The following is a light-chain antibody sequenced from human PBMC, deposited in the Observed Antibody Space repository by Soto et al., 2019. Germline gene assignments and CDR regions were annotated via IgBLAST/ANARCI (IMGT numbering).Light chain of an antibody. J-gene: IGKJ1*01. CDR1: QSISSY. V-gene: IGKV1-39*01. CDR2: AAS. Sequence: DIQMTQSRSSRSASVGDRVTITCRASQSISSYLNWYQQKPGKAPKLLIYAASSLQSGAPSRFSGSGSGTDFTLTISSLQPEDFATYYCQQSYSTPRTFGQGTKVDIK. CDR3: QQSYSTPRT.